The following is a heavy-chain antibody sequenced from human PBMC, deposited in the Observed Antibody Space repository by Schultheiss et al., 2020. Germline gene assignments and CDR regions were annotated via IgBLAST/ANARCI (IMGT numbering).Heavy chain of an antibody. Sequence: GGSLRLSCAASGFTFSSYSMNWVRQAPGKGLEWVSYISSSSSTIYYADSVKGRFTISRDNAKNSLYLQMNSLRAEDTAVYYCARAKLRFFVNYYYYGMDVWGQGNT. V-gene: IGHV3-48*01. D-gene: IGHD3-3*01. CDR2: ISSSSSTI. CDR1: GFTFSSYS. CDR3: ARAKLRFFVNYYYYGMDV. J-gene: IGHJ6*02.